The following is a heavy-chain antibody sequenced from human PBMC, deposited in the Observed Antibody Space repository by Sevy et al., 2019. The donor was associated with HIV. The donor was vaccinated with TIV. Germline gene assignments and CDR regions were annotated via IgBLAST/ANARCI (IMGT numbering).Heavy chain of an antibody. J-gene: IGHJ3*02. D-gene: IGHD2-2*01. CDR3: ARHCSSTSCSHAFDI. V-gene: IGHV4-34*01. CDR2: INHSGST. Sequence: SETLSLTCAVYGGSFSGYYWSWIRQSPGKGLEWIGEINHSGSTKYNPSLKSRVTISVDTSKNQFSLKLSSVTAADTAVYYCARHCSSTSCSHAFDIWGQGTMVTVSS. CDR1: GGSFSGYY.